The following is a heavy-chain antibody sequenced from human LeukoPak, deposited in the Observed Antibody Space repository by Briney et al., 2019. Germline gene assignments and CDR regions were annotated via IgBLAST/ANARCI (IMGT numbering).Heavy chain of an antibody. CDR1: GYTFTSYG. J-gene: IGHJ4*02. CDR2: ISPYSGNT. D-gene: IGHD6-13*01. CDR3: ARASGVSAAGSPYYFDY. Sequence: GASVKVSCKASGYTFTSYGISWVRQAPGQGLELMGWISPYSGNTNYAQKLQGRVTMTTDTSTSTAYMELRSLRSDDTVVYYCARASGVSAAGSPYYFDYWGQGTLVTVSS. V-gene: IGHV1-18*01.